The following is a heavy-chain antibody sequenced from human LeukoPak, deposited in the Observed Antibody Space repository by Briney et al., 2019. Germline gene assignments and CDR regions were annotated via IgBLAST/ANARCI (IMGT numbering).Heavy chain of an antibody. D-gene: IGHD6-13*01. J-gene: IGHJ4*02. Sequence: PGGSLRLSCAASGFTFSSYSMNWVRQAPGKGLEWVSSISSSSSYIYYADSVKGRFTISRDNAKNSLYLQMNSLRAEDTAVYYCARWGQQLVTGVDYWGQGTLVTVSS. CDR2: ISSSSSYI. CDR1: GFTFSSYS. V-gene: IGHV3-21*01. CDR3: ARWGQQLVTGVDY.